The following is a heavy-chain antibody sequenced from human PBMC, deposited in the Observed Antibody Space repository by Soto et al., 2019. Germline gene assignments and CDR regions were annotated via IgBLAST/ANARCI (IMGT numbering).Heavy chain of an antibody. CDR1: GDSVSSNSAA. CDR2: TYYRSKWYN. J-gene: IGHJ6*02. Sequence: SQTLSLTCAISGDSVSSNSAAWNWIRQSPSRGLEWLGRTYYRSKWYNDYAVSVKSRITINPDTSKNQFSLQLNSVTPEDTAMYYCARDQECQMLSYYYYGMDVWGQGTTVNVSS. CDR3: ARDQECQMLSYYYYGMDV. D-gene: IGHD2-2*01. V-gene: IGHV6-1*01.